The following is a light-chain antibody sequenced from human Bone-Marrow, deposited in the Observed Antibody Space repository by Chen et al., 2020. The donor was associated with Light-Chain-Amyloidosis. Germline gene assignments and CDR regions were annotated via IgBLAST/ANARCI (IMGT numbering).Light chain of an antibody. CDR1: QTISRNY. CDR3: QQYGTSPLT. J-gene: IGKJ4*01. V-gene: IGKV3-20*01. Sequence: EIVLPQSPGTLSLFPGKGANLSCRASQTISRNYLTWYHRRVGQAPRRLIYGSSSRAPGIPDMFTGRGSGTDCTLTINRLEPEDVAMYYCQQYGTSPLTFCGVTKVEIK. CDR2: GSS.